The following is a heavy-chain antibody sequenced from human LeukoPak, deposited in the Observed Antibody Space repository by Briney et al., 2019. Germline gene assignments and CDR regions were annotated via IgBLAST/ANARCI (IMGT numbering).Heavy chain of an antibody. J-gene: IGHJ4*02. Sequence: GGSLRLSCAASGFTFSSYWMSWVRQAPGKGLEWVANIKQDGSEKYYVDSVKGRFTISRDNAKNSLYLQMNSLRAEDTAVYYCAKSSSVGRGYFDYWGQGTLVTVSS. CDR3: AKSSSVGRGYFDY. CDR2: IKQDGSEK. D-gene: IGHD6-6*01. CDR1: GFTFSSYW. V-gene: IGHV3-7*01.